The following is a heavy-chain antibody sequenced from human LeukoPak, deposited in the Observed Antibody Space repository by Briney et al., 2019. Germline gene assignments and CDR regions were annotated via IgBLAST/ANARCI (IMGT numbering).Heavy chain of an antibody. J-gene: IGHJ4*02. V-gene: IGHV4-34*01. Sequence: SETLSLTCAVYGGSFSGYYWSWIRQPPGKGLEWIGEINHSGSTNYNPSLKSRVTISVHTSKNQFSLKLSSVTAADTAVYYCARVRSQNYYGSGSYYRILDYWGEGTLVTVSS. D-gene: IGHD3-10*01. CDR3: ARVRSQNYYGSGSYYRILDY. CDR2: INHSGST. CDR1: GGSFSGYY.